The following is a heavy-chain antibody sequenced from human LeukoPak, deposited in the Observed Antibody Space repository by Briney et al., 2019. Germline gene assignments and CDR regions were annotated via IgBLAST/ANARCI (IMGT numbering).Heavy chain of an antibody. Sequence: GGSLRLSCAVSGFTFSSFEMNWVRLAPGKGLEWVSSISASVSSTYYADSVNGRFTVSRDNSKNTLYLQMNSLRVEDMAIYYCVKDWRRPDQCGGDCLDHWGQGTLVTVTS. V-gene: IGHV3-23*01. J-gene: IGHJ5*02. CDR3: VKDWRRPDQCGGDCLDH. CDR2: ISASVSST. D-gene: IGHD2-21*02. CDR1: GFTFSSFE.